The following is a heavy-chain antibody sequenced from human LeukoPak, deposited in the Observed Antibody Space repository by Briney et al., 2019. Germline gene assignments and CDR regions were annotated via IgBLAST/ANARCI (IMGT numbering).Heavy chain of an antibody. Sequence: GGSLRLSCAASGFTVSSNYMSWVRQAPGKGLEWVSVIYSGGSTYYADSVKGRFTISRDNSKNTLFLQMNSLRAEDTAVYYCARDATFLGYCSNTSCSQIDAFDIWGQGTMVTVSS. CDR2: IYSGGST. V-gene: IGHV3-66*02. CDR3: ARDATFLGYCSNTSCSQIDAFDI. D-gene: IGHD2-2*01. CDR1: GFTVSSNY. J-gene: IGHJ3*02.